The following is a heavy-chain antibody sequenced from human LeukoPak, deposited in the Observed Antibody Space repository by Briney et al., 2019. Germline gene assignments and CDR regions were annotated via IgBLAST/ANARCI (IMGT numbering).Heavy chain of an antibody. Sequence: ASVKVSCKASGYTFTGYYMHWVRQAPGQGLEWMGWINPNSGGTNYARKFQGRVTMTRDTSISTAYMELSRLRSDDTAVYYCARVRDGYNDAYDIWGQGTMVTVTS. V-gene: IGHV1-2*02. CDR1: GYTFTGYY. CDR3: ARVRDGYNDAYDI. J-gene: IGHJ3*02. CDR2: INPNSGGT. D-gene: IGHD5-24*01.